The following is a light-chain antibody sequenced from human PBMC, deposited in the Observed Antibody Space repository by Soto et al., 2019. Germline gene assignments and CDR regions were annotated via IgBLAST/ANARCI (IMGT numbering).Light chain of an antibody. V-gene: IGKV4-1*01. CDR1: QSVLYSSDNKNQ. Sequence: DIVMIQSPDSLAVSLGERATINCKSSQSVLYSSDNKNQLAWYQQKPGQPPKLLFYWASTRESGVPDRFSGSGSGTEFTLTISSLQAEDVAVYYCQQYYSVPVTFGGGTKVEIK. CDR3: QQYYSVPVT. J-gene: IGKJ4*01. CDR2: WAS.